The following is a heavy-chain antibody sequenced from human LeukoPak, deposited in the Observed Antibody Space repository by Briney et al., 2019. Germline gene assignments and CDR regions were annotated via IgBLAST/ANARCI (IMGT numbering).Heavy chain of an antibody. D-gene: IGHD1-20*01. CDR2: IYHGGSS. CDR1: GGSISGGYS. V-gene: IGHV4-30-2*01. Sequence: PSETLSLTCAVSGGSISGGYSWSWIRQPPGKGLEYIGYIYHGGSSNYNPSLKSRVTISIDKSKNQFSLKLSSVTAADTAVYYCARMGISGTIWGQGTLVTVSS. J-gene: IGHJ4*02. CDR3: ARMGISGTI.